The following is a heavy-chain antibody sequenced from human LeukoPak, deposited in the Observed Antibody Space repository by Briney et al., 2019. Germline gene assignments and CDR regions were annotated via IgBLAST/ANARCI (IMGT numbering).Heavy chain of an antibody. V-gene: IGHV4-39*07. J-gene: IGHJ6*02. CDR2: IFYSGST. CDR3: ASFPVVETEEDYYYYGMDV. CDR1: GGSINSSRYY. Sequence: SETLSLTCTVSGGSINSSRYYWGWIRQPPGKGLEWIGNIFYSGSTYYNPSLKSRVTISVDTSKNQFSLKLSSVTAADTAVYYCASFPVVETEEDYYYYGMDVWGQGTTVTVSS. D-gene: IGHD2-2*01.